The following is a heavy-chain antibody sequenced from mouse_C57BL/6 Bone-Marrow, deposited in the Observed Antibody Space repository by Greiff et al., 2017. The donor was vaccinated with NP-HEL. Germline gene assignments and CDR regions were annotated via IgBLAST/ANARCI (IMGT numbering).Heavy chain of an antibody. Sequence: EVMLVESEGGLVQPGSSMKLSCTASGFTFSDYYMAWVRQVPEKGLEWFANINHGGSSTYYLDSLKSRFIISRDNAKNIIYLQMSSLKSEDTATYYCARGNWDEEDYFDYWGQGTTLTVSS. D-gene: IGHD4-1*01. CDR2: INHGGSST. CDR3: ARGNWDEEDYFDY. CDR1: GFTFSDYY. J-gene: IGHJ2*01. V-gene: IGHV5-16*01.